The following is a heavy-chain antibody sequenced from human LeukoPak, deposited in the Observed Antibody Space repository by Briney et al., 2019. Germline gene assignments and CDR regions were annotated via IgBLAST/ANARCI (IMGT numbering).Heavy chain of an antibody. J-gene: IGHJ4*02. D-gene: IGHD2-2*01. CDR1: GGTFSSYA. CDR3: ARENCSSTSCYFDY. V-gene: IGHV1-69*01. CDR2: IIPIFGTA. Sequence: SVKVSCKASGGTFSSYAISWVRQAPRQGLEWMGGIIPIFGTANYAQKFQGRVTITADESTSTAYMELSSLRSEDTAVYYCARENCSSTSCYFDYWGQGTLVTVSS.